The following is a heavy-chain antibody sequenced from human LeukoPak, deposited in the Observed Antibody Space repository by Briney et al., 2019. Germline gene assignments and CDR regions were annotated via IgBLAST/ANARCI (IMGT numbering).Heavy chain of an antibody. J-gene: IGHJ4*02. CDR3: ARGDHCYDSSGYPIDY. V-gene: IGHV3-74*01. Sequence: GGSLRLSCAASGLTLSSYWMHWVRQAPGKGLVWVSRINSDGSSTSYADSVKGRFTISRDNAKNTLYLQMNSLRAEDTAVYYCARGDHCYDSSGYPIDYWGQGTLVTVSS. CDR1: GLTLSSYW. D-gene: IGHD3-22*01. CDR2: INSDGSST.